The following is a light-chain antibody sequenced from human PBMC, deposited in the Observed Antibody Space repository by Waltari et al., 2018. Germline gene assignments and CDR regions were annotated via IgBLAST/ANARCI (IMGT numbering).Light chain of an antibody. Sequence: EIVLTQSPRTLSLSPGERATLSCRASQSVSSSYFAWYQQKPGHAPRLLIYGASNRATGIPDRFSGSGSGTDFTLTISRLEPEDFAVYYCQQYGSSPGTFGQGTKVET. V-gene: IGKV3-20*01. J-gene: IGKJ1*01. CDR3: QQYGSSPGT. CDR1: QSVSSSY. CDR2: GAS.